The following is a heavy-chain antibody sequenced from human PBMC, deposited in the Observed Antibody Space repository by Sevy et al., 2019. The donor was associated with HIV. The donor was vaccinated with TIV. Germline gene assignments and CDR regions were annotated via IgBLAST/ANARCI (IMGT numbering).Heavy chain of an antibody. CDR2: MNPNSGNT. Sequence: ASVKVSCKASGYTFTSYDINWVRQATGQGLEWMGWMNPNSGNTGYSQKFQGRVTITRNTSISTAYMELSSLRSEDTAVYYCARGRRPRVGMGIAGAGTGFFWFDPWGQGTLVTVS. D-gene: IGHD6-13*01. CDR1: GYTFTSYD. J-gene: IGHJ5*02. CDR3: ARGRRPRVGMGIAGAGTGFFWFDP. V-gene: IGHV1-8*03.